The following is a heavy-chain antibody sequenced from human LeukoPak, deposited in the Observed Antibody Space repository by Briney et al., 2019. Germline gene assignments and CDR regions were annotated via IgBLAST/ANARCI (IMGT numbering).Heavy chain of an antibody. J-gene: IGHJ4*02. CDR1: GGSVSSSRYY. CDR3: ARRNYYDSSGYYPY. D-gene: IGHD3-22*01. CDR2: IYYTGST. V-gene: IGHV4-39*01. Sequence: SETLSLTCPVSGGSVSSSRYYWGWIRQPPGKGLEWIGSIYYTGSTYYKPSLKSRVTISVDASKNQISLKLSSVTAADTAVYYCARRNYYDSSGYYPYWGQGTLVTVSS.